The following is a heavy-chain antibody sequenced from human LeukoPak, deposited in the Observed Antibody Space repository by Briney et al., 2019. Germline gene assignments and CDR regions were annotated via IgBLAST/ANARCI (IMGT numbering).Heavy chain of an antibody. D-gene: IGHD2-21*02. CDR2: IKEDGSDK. CDR3: ARDNYGDYIY. V-gene: IGHV3-7*01. Sequence: GGSLRLSCVASGFSYSNYWMSWVRQAPGKGLEWVATIKEDGSDKSYVDSVKGRFTISRDNAKNSLYLQMNSLRVEDTAVYYCARDNYGDYIYWGQGTLVTVSS. CDR1: GFSYSNYW. J-gene: IGHJ4*02.